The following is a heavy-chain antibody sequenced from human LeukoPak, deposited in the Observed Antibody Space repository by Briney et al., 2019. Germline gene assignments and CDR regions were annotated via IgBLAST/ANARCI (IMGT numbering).Heavy chain of an antibody. CDR1: GGSISSGGYY. Sequence: SETLSLTCTVSGGSISSGGYYWSWIRQHPGMGLEWIGYIYYSGSTYHNPSLKSRVTISVDTSKNQFSLKLSSVTAADTAVYYCARDHDVIVVGRVGAFDIWGQGTMVTVSS. V-gene: IGHV4-31*03. J-gene: IGHJ3*02. D-gene: IGHD3-22*01. CDR3: ARDHDVIVVGRVGAFDI. CDR2: IYYSGST.